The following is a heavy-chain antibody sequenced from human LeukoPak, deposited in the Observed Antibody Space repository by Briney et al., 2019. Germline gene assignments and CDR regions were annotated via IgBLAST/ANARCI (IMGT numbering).Heavy chain of an antibody. CDR2: ISGSGGST. D-gene: IGHD2-15*01. CDR1: GFTFSSYA. V-gene: IGHV3-23*01. J-gene: IGHJ4*02. Sequence: PGGSLRLSCAASGFTFSSYAMSWVRQAPGKGLEWVSAISGSGGSTYYADSVKGRFTISRDNSKNTLYLQMNSLRAEDTAVYYCAKSLPGYCSGGSCYYDGYWGQGTLVTVSS. CDR3: AKSLPGYCSGGSCYYDGY.